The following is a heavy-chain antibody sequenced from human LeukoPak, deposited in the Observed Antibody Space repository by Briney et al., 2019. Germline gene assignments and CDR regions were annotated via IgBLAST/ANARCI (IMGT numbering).Heavy chain of an antibody. Sequence: GGSLRLSCAASGFTLSDYYMSWVRQAPGKGLEWVSTISASGGRTYYADSVKGRFTISRDNSRDTLYLQMNSLRAEDTAVYYCAKDSSVLVAAYDYWGQGTLITVSS. CDR2: ISASGGRT. CDR1: GFTLSDYY. D-gene: IGHD2-8*02. J-gene: IGHJ4*02. V-gene: IGHV3-23*01. CDR3: AKDSSVLVAAYDY.